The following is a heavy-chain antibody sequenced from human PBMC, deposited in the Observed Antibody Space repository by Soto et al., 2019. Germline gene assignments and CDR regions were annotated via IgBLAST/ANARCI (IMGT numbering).Heavy chain of an antibody. V-gene: IGHV3-23*01. J-gene: IGHJ4*02. CDR1: GFTFNNYA. CDR3: AKYRGAYCSGDCYVAF. D-gene: IGHD2-21*02. CDR2: ITGNGVYT. Sequence: PGGSLRLSCAASGFTFNNYAMSWVRQAPGKGLGWVSVITGNGVYTYYADSVKGRFTISRDSSRNTLYLEMNSLRVEDSAQYYCAKYRGAYCSGDCYVAFWGQGTLVTVSS.